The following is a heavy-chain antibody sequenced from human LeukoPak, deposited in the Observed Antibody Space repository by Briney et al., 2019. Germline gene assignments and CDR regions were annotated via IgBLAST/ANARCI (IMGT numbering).Heavy chain of an antibody. CDR3: ARESGSIAVAGIIDP. D-gene: IGHD6-19*01. CDR2: IYTSGST. CDR1: GGSISSYY. V-gene: IGHV4-4*07. J-gene: IGHJ5*02. Sequence: PSETLSLTCTVSGGSISSYYWSGIRQPAGKGLEWIGRIYTSGSTNYNPSLKSRVTMSVDTSKNQFSLKLSSVTAADTAVYYCARESGSIAVAGIIDPWGQGTLVTVSS.